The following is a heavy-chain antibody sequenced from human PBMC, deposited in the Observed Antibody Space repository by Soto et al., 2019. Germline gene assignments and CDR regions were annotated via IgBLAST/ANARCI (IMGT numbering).Heavy chain of an antibody. CDR3: ARDYRWLHFMDWFDP. Sequence: ASVKVSCKASGYSFTGYYMHWVRQAPGQGLEWMGWINPNSGGTNYAQKFQGRVIMTRDTSISTAYMELSRLRSDDTAVYYCARDYRWLHFMDWFDPWGQGTLVTVS. J-gene: IGHJ5*02. D-gene: IGHD5-12*01. CDR1: GYSFTGYY. CDR2: INPNSGGT. V-gene: IGHV1-2*02.